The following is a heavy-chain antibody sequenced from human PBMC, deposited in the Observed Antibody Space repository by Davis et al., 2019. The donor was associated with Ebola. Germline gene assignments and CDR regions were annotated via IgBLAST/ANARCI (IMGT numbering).Heavy chain of an antibody. V-gene: IGHV3-30*02. CDR2: IRFDGSNE. D-gene: IGHD6-13*01. Sequence: PGGSLRLSCTASGFTFSYYGMNWVRQAPGKGLEWVAFIRFDGSNEYYSDSVKGRFTISRDNPENTLHLQMNSLRGEDTAVYYCLKDICIAAAGTTMAGDYWGQGTLVTVSS. CDR1: GFTFSYYG. J-gene: IGHJ4*02. CDR3: LKDICIAAAGTTMAGDY.